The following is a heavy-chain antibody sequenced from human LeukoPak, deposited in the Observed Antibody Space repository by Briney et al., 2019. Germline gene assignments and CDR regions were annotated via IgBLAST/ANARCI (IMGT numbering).Heavy chain of an antibody. CDR1: GFTFSAYA. V-gene: IGHV3-23*01. J-gene: IGHJ3*02. D-gene: IGHD4-17*01. CDR3: ARDPNGDYIGAFDM. Sequence: QSGGSLRLSCTASGFTFSAYAMMWVRQAPGKGPEWVSAIRGGGTSEFYADSVKGRFRISRDNSKDTLFLQMNSLRAEDTAVYYCARDPNGDYIGAFDMWGPGTMATVS. CDR2: IRGGGTSE.